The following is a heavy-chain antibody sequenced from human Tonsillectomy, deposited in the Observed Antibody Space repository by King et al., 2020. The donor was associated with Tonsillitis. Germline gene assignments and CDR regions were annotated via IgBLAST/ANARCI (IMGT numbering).Heavy chain of an antibody. D-gene: IGHD1-26*01. CDR1: GFTVNSNA. CDR3: AKEVGFDLHDAFDI. CDR2: ISGSGGRT. J-gene: IGHJ3*02. Sequence: VQLVESGGGLVQPGGSLRLSCAASGFTVNSNAMNWVRQAPGKGLEWVSAISGSGGRTGYADSVKGRFTISRDNSKNTLYLQMNSLRAEDTAVYYCAKEVGFDLHDAFDIWGQGTKVTVSS. V-gene: IGHV3-23*04.